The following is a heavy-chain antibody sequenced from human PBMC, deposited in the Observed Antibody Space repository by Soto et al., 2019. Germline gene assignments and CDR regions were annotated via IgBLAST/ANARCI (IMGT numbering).Heavy chain of an antibody. Sequence: GGSLRLSCAASGFTFSSYAMSWVRQAPGKGLEWVSAISGSGGSTYYADSVKGRFTISRDNSKNTLYLQMNSLRAEDTAFYYCARAPHMTAAGTVTYWGQGTLVTVSS. CDR2: ISGSGGST. CDR3: ARAPHMTAAGTVTY. D-gene: IGHD6-13*01. J-gene: IGHJ4*02. V-gene: IGHV3-23*01. CDR1: GFTFSSYA.